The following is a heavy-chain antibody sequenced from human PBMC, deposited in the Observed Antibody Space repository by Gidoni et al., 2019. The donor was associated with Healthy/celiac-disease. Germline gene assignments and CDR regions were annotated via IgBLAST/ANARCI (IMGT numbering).Heavy chain of an antibody. D-gene: IGHD2-2*01. J-gene: IGHJ6*02. Sequence: VQLVESGVGVVQPVRSLRLSCSASGFTFIIYGMHWVRQAPGKGLECVAVISYDGSNKYYADSVKGRFTISRDKSKNTLYMQMNSLRAEETAVYYCAKDLAAALRYGMDVWGQGTTVTVSS. CDR2: ISYDGSNK. CDR1: GFTFIIYG. V-gene: IGHV3-30*18. CDR3: AKDLAAALRYGMDV.